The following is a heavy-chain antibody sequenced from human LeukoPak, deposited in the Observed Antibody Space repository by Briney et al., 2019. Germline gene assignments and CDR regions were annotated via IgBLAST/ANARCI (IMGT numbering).Heavy chain of an antibody. V-gene: IGHV3-48*03. CDR1: GFTFSSYE. Sequence: GGSLRLSCAASGFTFSSYEMNWVRQAPGKGLEWVSYISSSGSTIYYADSVKGRFTISRDNAKNSLYLQMNSLRAKDTAVYYCARGRPLTILGVVTGMDVWGQGTTVTVSS. D-gene: IGHD3-3*01. CDR2: ISSSGSTI. CDR3: ARGRPLTILGVVTGMDV. J-gene: IGHJ6*02.